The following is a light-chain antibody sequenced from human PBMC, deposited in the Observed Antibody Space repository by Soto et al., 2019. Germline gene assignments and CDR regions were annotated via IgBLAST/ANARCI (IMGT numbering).Light chain of an antibody. CDR1: QSVLYSSNNKNY. J-gene: IGKJ3*01. CDR3: QQYYSTPLT. V-gene: IGKV4-1*01. CDR2: WAS. Sequence: DIVMTQSPDSLAVSLGERATINCKSSQSVLYSSNNKNYFAWYQQKPGQPPKLLIYWASTREAGVPDRFSGSGSGTDFTLTISSLQAEDVAVYYCQQYYSTPLTFGPGTRVAIK.